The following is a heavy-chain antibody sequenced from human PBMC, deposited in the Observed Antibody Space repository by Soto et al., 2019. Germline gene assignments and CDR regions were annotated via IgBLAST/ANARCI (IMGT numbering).Heavy chain of an antibody. Sequence: SETLSLTCAVSAGSISPGGYSWSWIRQPPGKGLEWIGYIYHSGSTYHNPSLKSRVTISVDRPKNQFSLKLSSVTAVDTAVYYCARAGVVGGAALDYWGRGTLVTVSS. CDR1: AGSISPGGYS. D-gene: IGHD1-26*01. J-gene: IGHJ4*02. CDR2: IYHSGST. V-gene: IGHV4-30-2*01. CDR3: ARAGVVGGAALDY.